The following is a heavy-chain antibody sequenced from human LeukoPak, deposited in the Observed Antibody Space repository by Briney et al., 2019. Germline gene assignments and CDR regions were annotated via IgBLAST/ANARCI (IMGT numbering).Heavy chain of an antibody. D-gene: IGHD3-10*01. V-gene: IGHV4-59*01. CDR1: GGSISSYY. J-gene: IGHJ5*02. Sequence: SSETLSLTCTVSGGSISSYYWSWIRQPPGKGLEWIGYIYYSGSTNYNPSLKSRVTISVHTSKNPFSLTLSSVTAADTAVYYCAREVPGVIRWNWFDPWGQGTLVTVSS. CDR3: AREVPGVIRWNWFDP. CDR2: IYYSGST.